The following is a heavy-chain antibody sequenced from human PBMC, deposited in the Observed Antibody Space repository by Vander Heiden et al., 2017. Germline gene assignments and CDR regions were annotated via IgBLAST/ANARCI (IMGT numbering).Heavy chain of an antibody. CDR1: GFTFSSYS. Sequence: EVQLVESGGGLVKPGGSLRLSCAASGFTFSSYSMNWVRQAPGKGLEWVSSISSSSSYIYYADSVKGRFTISRDNAKNSLYLQMNSLRAEDTAVYYCASEYCSGGSCYSDGFDYWGQGTLVTVSS. J-gene: IGHJ4*02. CDR3: ASEYCSGGSCYSDGFDY. D-gene: IGHD2-15*01. CDR2: ISSSSSYI. V-gene: IGHV3-21*01.